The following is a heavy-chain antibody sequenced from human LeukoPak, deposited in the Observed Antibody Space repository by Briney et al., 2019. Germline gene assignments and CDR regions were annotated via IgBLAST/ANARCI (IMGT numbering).Heavy chain of an antibody. Sequence: GGSLRLSCAASGFTFSSYSMNWVRQAPGKGLEWVSYISSSSSTIYYADSVKGRFTISRDNAKNSLYLQMNSLRAEDTAVYYCAREIAVGAYYFDYWGQGTLVTVSS. CDR3: AREIAVGAYYFDY. D-gene: IGHD6-19*01. J-gene: IGHJ4*02. CDR1: GFTFSSYS. CDR2: ISSSSSTI. V-gene: IGHV3-48*04.